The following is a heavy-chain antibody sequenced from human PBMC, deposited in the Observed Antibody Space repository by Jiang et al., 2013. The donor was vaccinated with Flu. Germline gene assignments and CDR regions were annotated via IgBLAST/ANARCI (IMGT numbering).Heavy chain of an antibody. D-gene: IGHD6-6*01. CDR1: GFTFSSYA. Sequence: ASGFTFSSYAMSWVRQAPGKGLEWVSAISGSGGSTYYADSVKGRFTISRDNSKNTLYLQMNSLRAEDTAVYYCAKHYIGSSSSLDYWGQGTLVTVSS. CDR3: AKHYIGSSSSLDY. CDR2: ISGSGGST. J-gene: IGHJ4*02. V-gene: IGHV3-23*01.